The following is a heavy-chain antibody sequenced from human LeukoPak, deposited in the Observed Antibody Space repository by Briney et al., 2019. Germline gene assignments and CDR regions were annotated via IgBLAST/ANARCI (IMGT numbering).Heavy chain of an antibody. CDR3: ARDCGGTGGFDY. CDR1: GFTFSSYS. CDR2: ISSSSSYI. V-gene: IGHV3-21*01. J-gene: IGHJ4*02. Sequence: GGSLRLSCAASGFTFSSYSMNWVRQAPGKGLEWVSSISSSSSYIYYADSVKGRFTISRDNAKNSLYLQMNSLRAEDTAVYYCARDCGGTGGFDYWGQGTLVTVSS. D-gene: IGHD2-21*01.